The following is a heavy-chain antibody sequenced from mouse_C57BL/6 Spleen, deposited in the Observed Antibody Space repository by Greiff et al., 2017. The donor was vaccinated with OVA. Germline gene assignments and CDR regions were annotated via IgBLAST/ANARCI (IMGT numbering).Heavy chain of an antibody. CDR1: GYTFTSYW. J-gene: IGHJ4*01. CDR3: ARKYDGYYVGYAMDY. D-gene: IGHD2-3*01. CDR2: IYPGSGST. Sequence: QVQLQQSGAELVKPGASVKMSCKASGYTFTSYWITWVKQRPGQGLEWIGDIYPGSGSTNYNEKFKSKATLTVDTSSSTAYMQLSSLTSEDSAVYYCARKYDGYYVGYAMDYWGQGTSVTVSS. V-gene: IGHV1-55*01.